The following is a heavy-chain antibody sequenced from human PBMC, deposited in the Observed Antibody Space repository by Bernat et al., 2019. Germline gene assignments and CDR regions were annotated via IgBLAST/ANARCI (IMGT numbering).Heavy chain of an antibody. Sequence: VQLVESGGGLVKPGGSLRLSCAASGFTFDDYGMSWVRQAPGKGLEWVSGINWNGGSTGYADSVKGRFTISRDNAKNSLYLQMNSLRAEDTALYYCARVLSGGYCSGGSCYSGAFDIWGQGTMVTVSS. J-gene: IGHJ3*02. V-gene: IGHV3-20*04. CDR3: ARVLSGGYCSGGSCYSGAFDI. CDR2: INWNGGST. CDR1: GFTFDDYG. D-gene: IGHD2-15*01.